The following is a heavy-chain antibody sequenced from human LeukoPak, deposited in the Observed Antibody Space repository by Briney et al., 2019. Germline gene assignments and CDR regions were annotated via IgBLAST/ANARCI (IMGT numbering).Heavy chain of an antibody. J-gene: IGHJ6*03. Sequence: GGSLRLSCAASGFTFSSYGMSWVRQAPGKGLEWVSGISGSGGSTYYADSVKGRFTISRDNSKNTLYLQMNSLRAEDTAVYSCAKGGGSSYYYYMDVWGKGTTVTISS. CDR2: ISGSGGST. D-gene: IGHD6-13*01. CDR3: AKGGGSSYYYYMDV. V-gene: IGHV3-23*01. CDR1: GFTFSSYG.